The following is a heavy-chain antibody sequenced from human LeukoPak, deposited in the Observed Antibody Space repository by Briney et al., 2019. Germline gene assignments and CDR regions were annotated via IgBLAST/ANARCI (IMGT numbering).Heavy chain of an antibody. D-gene: IGHD5-24*01. CDR1: GGSFGGYY. Sequence: SETLSLTCAVYGGSFGGYYWSWIRQPPGKGLEWIGEINHSGSTNYNPSLKSRVTISVDTSKNQFSLKLSSVTAADTAVYYCARGGRWLQFLFNYWAQGTLVTVSS. J-gene: IGHJ4*02. CDR2: INHSGST. V-gene: IGHV4-34*01. CDR3: ARGGRWLQFLFNY.